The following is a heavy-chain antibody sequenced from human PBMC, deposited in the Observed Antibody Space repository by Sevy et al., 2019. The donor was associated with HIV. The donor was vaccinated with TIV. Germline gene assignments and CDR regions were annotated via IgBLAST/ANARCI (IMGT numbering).Heavy chain of an antibody. Sequence: GGSLRLSCVGSGFRFGSQAMSWVRQAPGKGLEWVSGMSGRGDSRGYAHSVKGRFTISRDNSKNTVYLQMNSLTAEDTALYYCAKDGPDQSWYDDFWSGSPCFDYWGRGILVTVSS. CDR2: MSGRGDSR. CDR3: AKDGPDQSWYDDFWSGSPCFDY. CDR1: GFRFGSQA. V-gene: IGHV3-23*01. D-gene: IGHD3-3*01. J-gene: IGHJ4*01.